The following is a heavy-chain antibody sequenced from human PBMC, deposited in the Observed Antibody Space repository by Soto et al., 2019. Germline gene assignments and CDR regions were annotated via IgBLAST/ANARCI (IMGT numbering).Heavy chain of an antibody. CDR1: GFTFSSYS. CDR3: AGEYYDCGSGYYVYYYYSGMYV. D-gene: IGHD3-3*01. CDR2: ISSSSSTI. J-gene: IGHJ6*02. V-gene: IGHV3-48*02. Sequence: EVQLVESGGGLVQPGGSLRLSCAASGFTFSSYSMNWVRQAPGKGLEWVSYISSSSSTIYYADSVKGRFTISRENAKNSIYLQMNSLRDEETAVYHGAGEYYDCGSGYYVYYYYSGMYVWGQGTPVTVSS.